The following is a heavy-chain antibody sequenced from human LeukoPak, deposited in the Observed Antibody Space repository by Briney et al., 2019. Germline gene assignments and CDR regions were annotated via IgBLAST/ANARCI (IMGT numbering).Heavy chain of an antibody. CDR1: GGSISSSGYY. CDR3: ARDHGSGSLDY. CDR2: IYYSGST. Sequence: PSETLSLTCTVSGGSISSSGYYWGWIRQPPGKGLEWIGSIYYSGSTYYNPSPKSRVTISVDTSRNQFSLKLSSVTAADTAVYYCARDHGSGSLDYWGQGTLVTVSS. J-gene: IGHJ4*02. V-gene: IGHV4-39*02. D-gene: IGHD3-10*01.